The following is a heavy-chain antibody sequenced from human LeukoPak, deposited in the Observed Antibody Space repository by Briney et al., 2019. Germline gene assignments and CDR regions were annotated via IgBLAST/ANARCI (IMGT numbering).Heavy chain of an antibody. CDR2: IYYSGST. Sequence: SETLSLTCTVSGGSISSSSYYWGWIRQPPGKGLEWIGSIYYSGSTYYNPSLKSRVTISVDTSKNQFSLKLSSVTAADTAVYYCARYDVDTDAFDIWGRGTMVTVSS. D-gene: IGHD5-18*01. V-gene: IGHV4-39*07. CDR3: ARYDVDTDAFDI. CDR1: GGSISSSSYY. J-gene: IGHJ3*02.